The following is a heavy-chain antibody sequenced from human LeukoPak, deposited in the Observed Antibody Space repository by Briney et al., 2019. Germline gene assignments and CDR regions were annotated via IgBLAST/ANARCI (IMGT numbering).Heavy chain of an antibody. CDR2: ISGSGIST. CDR3: AKGWNYYDSSGDDALDI. Sequence: GGSLRLSCAASGFTFNSYAFNWVRQAPGKGLEWVSGISGSGISTYYADSVKGRFTISRDNSKNTLYLQINSLRVEDTAVYYCAKGWNYYDSSGDDALDIWGQGTMVTVSS. J-gene: IGHJ3*02. V-gene: IGHV3-23*01. CDR1: GFTFNSYA. D-gene: IGHD3-22*01.